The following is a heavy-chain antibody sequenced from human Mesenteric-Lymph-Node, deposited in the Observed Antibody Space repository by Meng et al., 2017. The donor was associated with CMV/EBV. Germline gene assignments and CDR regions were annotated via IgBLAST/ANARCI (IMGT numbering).Heavy chain of an antibody. CDR2: IIPIFGTT. CDR3: ARCPNAYNYYFDY. D-gene: IGHD5-24*01. J-gene: IGHJ4*02. CDR1: GGTCSSYV. V-gene: IGHV1-69*05. Sequence: KASGGTCSSYVINWGRQAPGQGLEWMGGIIPIFGTTNYAQKFQGRVTITTDDATSTVHMELSSLRSEDTAVYYCARCPNAYNYYFDYWGQGTLVTVSS.